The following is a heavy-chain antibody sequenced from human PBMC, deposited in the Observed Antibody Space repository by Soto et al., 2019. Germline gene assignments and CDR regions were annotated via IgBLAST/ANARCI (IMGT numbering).Heavy chain of an antibody. CDR1: GFTFSSYA. CDR2: ISGSGGST. J-gene: IGHJ4*02. Sequence: EVQLLESGGGLVQPGGSLRLSCAASGFTFSSYAMNWFRQAPGKGLEWVSPISGSGGSTYYADSVKGRFTISRDNSKNTLYLQMNSLRAEDTAVYYCDGYCSGGSCHKIDFWGQGTLVTVSS. D-gene: IGHD2-15*01. V-gene: IGHV3-23*01. CDR3: DGYCSGGSCHKIDF.